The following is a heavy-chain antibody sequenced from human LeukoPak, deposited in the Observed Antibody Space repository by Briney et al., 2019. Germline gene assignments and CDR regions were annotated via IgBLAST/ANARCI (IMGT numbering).Heavy chain of an antibody. J-gene: IGHJ4*02. CDR3: ARVGNSLDY. D-gene: IGHD4-23*01. CDR2: ISSSSSTI. Sequence: PGGSLRLSCAASGFTFGSYSMNWVRQAPGKGLEWVSYISSSSSTIYYADSVKGRFTISRDNAKNSLYLQMNSLRAEDTAVYYCARVGNSLDYWGQGTLVTVSS. V-gene: IGHV3-48*04. CDR1: GFTFGSYS.